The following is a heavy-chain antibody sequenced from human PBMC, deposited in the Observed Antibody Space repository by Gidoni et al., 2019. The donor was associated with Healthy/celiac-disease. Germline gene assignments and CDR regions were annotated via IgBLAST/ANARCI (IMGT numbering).Heavy chain of an antibody. D-gene: IGHD6-13*01. CDR3: ASESIAAAGTDY. Sequence: EVQLVESGGGLVKPGGSLRLSCAASGFTFSSYSMNWVRQAPGKGLEWVSSISSSSSYIYYADSVKGRFTISRDNAKNSLYLQMNSLRAEDTAVYYCASESIAAAGTDYWGQGTLVTVSS. V-gene: IGHV3-21*01. CDR2: ISSSSSYI. CDR1: GFTFSSYS. J-gene: IGHJ4*02.